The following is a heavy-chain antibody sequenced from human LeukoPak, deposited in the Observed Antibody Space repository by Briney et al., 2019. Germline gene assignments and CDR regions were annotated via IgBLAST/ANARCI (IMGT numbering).Heavy chain of an antibody. V-gene: IGHV3-74*01. J-gene: IGHJ4*02. Sequence: GGSLRLSCAASGFTFSIYCMHWVRQAPGKGLVWVSRINSDASTINYADSVKGRFTISKDNAKNTVYLQMNSLRAEDTAVYYCVSFYETYWGRGTLVTVSS. CDR1: GFTFSIYC. D-gene: IGHD2/OR15-2a*01. CDR3: VSFYETY. CDR2: INSDASTI.